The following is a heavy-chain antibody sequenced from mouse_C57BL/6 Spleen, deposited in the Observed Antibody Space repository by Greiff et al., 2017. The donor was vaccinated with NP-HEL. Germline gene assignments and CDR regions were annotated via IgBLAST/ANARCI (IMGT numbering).Heavy chain of an antibody. CDR2: ISDGGSYT. CDR3: ARDRDYD. CDR1: GFTFSSYA. V-gene: IGHV5-4*01. J-gene: IGHJ3*01. Sequence: DVHLVESGGGLVKPGGSLKLSCAASGFTFSSYAMSWVRQTPEKRLEWVATISDGGSYTYYPDNVKGRFTISRDNAKNNLYLQMSHLKSEDTAMYYCARDRDYDWGQGTLVTVSA. D-gene: IGHD2-4*01.